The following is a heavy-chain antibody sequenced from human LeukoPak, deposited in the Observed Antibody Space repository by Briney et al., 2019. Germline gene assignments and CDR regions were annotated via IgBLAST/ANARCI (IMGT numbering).Heavy chain of an antibody. V-gene: IGHV3-13*01. D-gene: IGHD6-6*01. J-gene: IGHJ3*02. Sequence: GGSLRLSCAASGFTFSNYEMHWIRLVLGKGLEWVSAIGIAGNTFYAGSVKGRFTISRENAKNSFHLQMNSLGAGDTAVYYCAREGSLSSSDAFDIWGQGTMVTVSS. CDR1: GFTFSNYE. CDR2: IGIAGNT. CDR3: AREGSLSSSDAFDI.